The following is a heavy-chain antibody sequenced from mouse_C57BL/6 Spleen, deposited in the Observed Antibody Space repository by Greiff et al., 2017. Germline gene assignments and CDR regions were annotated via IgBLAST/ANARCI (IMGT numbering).Heavy chain of an antibody. J-gene: IGHJ4*01. D-gene: IGHD1-1*01. CDR2: IDPSDSYT. Sequence: QVQLQQPGAELVMPGASVKLSCKASGYTFTSYWMHWVKQRPGQGLEWIGEIDPSDSYTNYNQKFKGKSTLTVDKSSSTAYMQLSSLTSEDSAVYYCARSNSSSLMDYWGQGTSVTVSS. CDR3: ARSNSSSLMDY. CDR1: GYTFTSYW. V-gene: IGHV1-69*01.